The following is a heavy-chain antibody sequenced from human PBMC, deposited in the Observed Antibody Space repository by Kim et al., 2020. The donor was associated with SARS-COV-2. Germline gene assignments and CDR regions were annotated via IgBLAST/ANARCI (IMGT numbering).Heavy chain of an antibody. D-gene: IGHD2-21*01. J-gene: IGHJ4*02. Sequence: GGSLRLSCAASGFTFSSYWMSWVRQAPGKGLEWVANIKKDGSEKNYVDSVRGRFTISRDNAKNSLYLQMNSLRAEDTAVYYCARDRLAGSLDYWGQGTLVTVSS. CDR2: IKKDGSEK. CDR1: GFTFSSYW. V-gene: IGHV3-7*01. CDR3: ARDRLAGSLDY.